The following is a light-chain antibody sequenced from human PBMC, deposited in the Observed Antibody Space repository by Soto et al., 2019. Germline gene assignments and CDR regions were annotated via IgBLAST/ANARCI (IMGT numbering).Light chain of an antibody. J-gene: IGKJ4*01. CDR1: QSCSNN. V-gene: IGKV3-15*01. CDR2: GAS. CDR3: QQYNNWPLT. Sequence: EIVMTQSPATLSVSPGEGATLSCRASQSCSNNLAWYQQKPGQAPRLLIYGASTRATGIPARFRGSGSGTDFTLTISTLQSEDFAVYFWQQYNNWPLTFGGGNKVEIK.